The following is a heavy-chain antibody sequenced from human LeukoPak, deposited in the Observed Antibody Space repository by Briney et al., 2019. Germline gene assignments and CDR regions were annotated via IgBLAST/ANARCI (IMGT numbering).Heavy chain of an antibody. Sequence: GGSLRLSCAASGFTFSNYWMHWVRQAPGKGLVWVSRINSDGINTSYADFVKGRFTISRDNAKNTLNLQMNSLRAEDTAVYYCAELGITMIGGVWGKGTTVTISS. V-gene: IGHV3-74*01. J-gene: IGHJ6*04. CDR3: AELGITMIGGV. CDR2: INSDGINT. D-gene: IGHD3-10*02. CDR1: GFTFSNYW.